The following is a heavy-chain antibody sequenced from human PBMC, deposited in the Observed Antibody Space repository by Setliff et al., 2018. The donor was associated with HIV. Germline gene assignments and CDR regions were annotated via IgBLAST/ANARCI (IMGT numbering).Heavy chain of an antibody. Sequence: SLRLSCAVSGLIVSRQWIGWARQAPGKGLEWVSIIDGDDNTDFTDSVKGRFAISRDNSRNTVYLQMNSLGPEDTAIYYCGTSRNGWGPDGFDVWGRGTMVTVSS. CDR1: GLIVSRQW. CDR3: GTSRNGWGPDGFDV. V-gene: IGHV3-66*02. D-gene: IGHD7-27*01. J-gene: IGHJ3*01. CDR2: IDGDDNT.